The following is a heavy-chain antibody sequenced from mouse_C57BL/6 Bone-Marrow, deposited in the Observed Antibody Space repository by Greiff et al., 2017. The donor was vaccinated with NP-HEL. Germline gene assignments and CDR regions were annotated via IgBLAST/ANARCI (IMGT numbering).Heavy chain of an antibody. Sequence: VQLVESGAELVKPGASVKLSCKASGYTFTSYWMHWVKQRPGQGLEWIGMIHPNSGSTNYNEKFKSKATLTVDKSSSTAYMQLSSLTSEDSAVYYCARSSRVAYWGQGTLVTVSA. CDR2: IHPNSGST. D-gene: IGHD1-1*01. J-gene: IGHJ3*01. CDR1: GYTFTSYW. CDR3: ARSSRVAY. V-gene: IGHV1-64*01.